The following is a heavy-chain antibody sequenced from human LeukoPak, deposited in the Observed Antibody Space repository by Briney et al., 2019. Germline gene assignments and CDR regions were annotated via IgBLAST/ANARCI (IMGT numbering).Heavy chain of an antibody. CDR2: INAGNGNT. CDR3: ASDGWLTTYYFDY. CDR1: GFTFTTYT. V-gene: IGHV1-3*01. Sequence: ASVKVSCKASGFTFTTYTIHWVRQAPGQRLEWMGWINAGNGNTKYSQKFQGRVSITRDTSASTGYMELSSLRSEDTAVYYCASDGWLTTYYFDYWGQGTLVTVSS. J-gene: IGHJ4*02. D-gene: IGHD5-12*01.